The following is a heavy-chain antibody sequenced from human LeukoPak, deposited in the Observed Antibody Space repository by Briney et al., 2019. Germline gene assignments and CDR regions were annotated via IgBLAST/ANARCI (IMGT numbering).Heavy chain of an antibody. CDR2: IHYSGGT. CDR1: GGSISSSSYY. Sequence: SETLSLTCTVSGGSISSSSYYWGWIRQPPGKGLEWIGSIHYSGGTNYNPSLKSRVTISVDTSKNQFSLKLSSVTAADTAVYYCAKGAGPPWFDPWGQGTLVIVSS. J-gene: IGHJ5*02. CDR3: AKGAGPPWFDP. V-gene: IGHV4-39*07. D-gene: IGHD6-19*01.